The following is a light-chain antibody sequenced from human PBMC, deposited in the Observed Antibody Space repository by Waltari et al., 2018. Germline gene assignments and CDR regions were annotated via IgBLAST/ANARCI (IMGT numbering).Light chain of an antibody. J-gene: IGKJ2*01. CDR1: QSIRSW. V-gene: IGKV1-5*01. CDR2: DAS. Sequence: DIQMTQSPSTLSASVGDRVTITCRAIQSIRSWLAWYQQKPGKAPKLLIYDASSLESGVPSRFSGSGSGTEFTLTISSLQPDDFATYYCQQYNSYLYTFGQGTKLEIK. CDR3: QQYNSYLYT.